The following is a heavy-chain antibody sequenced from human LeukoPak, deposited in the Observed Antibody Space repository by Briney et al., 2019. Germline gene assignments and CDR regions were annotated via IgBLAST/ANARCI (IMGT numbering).Heavy chain of an antibody. D-gene: IGHD3-22*01. J-gene: IGHJ4*02. Sequence: SETLSLTCTVSGGSFSTYYWSWIRQPAGKGLEWIGHIYTSGTTNYNPSLKSRVTMSIDTSKNQFSLKLSSVTAADTAIYYCARVRSPYYYDSSGYYYFDYWGQGTLVTVSS. CDR2: IYTSGTT. V-gene: IGHV4-4*07. CDR3: ARVRSPYYYDSSGYYYFDY. CDR1: GGSFSTYY.